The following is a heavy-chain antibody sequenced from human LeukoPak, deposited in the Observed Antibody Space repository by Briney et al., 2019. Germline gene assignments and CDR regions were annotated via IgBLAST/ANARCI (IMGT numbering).Heavy chain of an antibody. J-gene: IGHJ4*02. CDR3: ARGGGYDSGDY. CDR2: INRDGSST. V-gene: IGHV3-74*01. CDR1: GFTFSSYW. D-gene: IGHD5-12*01. Sequence: GGSLRLSCAASGFTFSSYWMHWVRQAPGKGLVWVSRINRDGSSTSYADSVKGRFTISRDNAKNTLYLQMNSLRPEDTAVYFCARGGGYDSGDYWGQGTLVTVSS.